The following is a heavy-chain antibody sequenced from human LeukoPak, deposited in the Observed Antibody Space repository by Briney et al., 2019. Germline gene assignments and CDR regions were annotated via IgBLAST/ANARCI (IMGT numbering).Heavy chain of an antibody. J-gene: IGHJ4*02. Sequence: TGGSLRLSCAASGFTFSSYWMSWVRQAPGKGLEWVANIKQDGSEKYYVDSVKGRFTISRDNAKNSLYLQMNSLRAEDTAVYYCARLQWFGGYYFDYWGQGTLVTVSS. CDR1: GFTFSSYW. V-gene: IGHV3-7*01. D-gene: IGHD3-10*01. CDR3: ARLQWFGGYYFDY. CDR2: IKQDGSEK.